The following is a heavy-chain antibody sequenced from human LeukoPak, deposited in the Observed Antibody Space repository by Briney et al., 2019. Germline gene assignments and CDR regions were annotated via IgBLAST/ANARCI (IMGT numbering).Heavy chain of an antibody. J-gene: IGHJ1*01. CDR1: GGSISSFY. CDR2: INYSGST. Sequence: SETLSLTCTVSGGSISSFYWSWIRQPPGKGLEWIGNINYSGSTNYNPSLNSRVTTSVDTSKNQFSLKLRSVTAADTAVYYCAREDLYYYDSSGSEYFQHWGQGTLVTVSS. D-gene: IGHD3-22*01. CDR3: AREDLYYYDSSGSEYFQH. V-gene: IGHV4-59*12.